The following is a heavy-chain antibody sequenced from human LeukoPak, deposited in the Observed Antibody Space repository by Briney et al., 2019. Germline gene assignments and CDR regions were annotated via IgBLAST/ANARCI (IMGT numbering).Heavy chain of an antibody. CDR3: ARGYSHYGSGSYYTGYFDY. J-gene: IGHJ4*02. D-gene: IGHD3-10*01. CDR2: ISYDGSNK. CDR1: GFTFSSYA. V-gene: IGHV3-30*04. Sequence: GRSLRLSCAASGFTFSSYAMHWVRQAPGKGLEWVAVISYDGSNKYYADSVKGRFTISRDNSKNTLYLKMNSLRAEDTAVYYCARGYSHYGSGSYYTGYFDYWGQGTLVTVSS.